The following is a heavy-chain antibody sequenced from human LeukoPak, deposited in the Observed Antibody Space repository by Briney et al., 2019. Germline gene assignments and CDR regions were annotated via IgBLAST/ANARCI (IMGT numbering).Heavy chain of an antibody. CDR2: IYYSGST. V-gene: IGHV4-39*07. CDR1: GGSISGSSYY. CDR3: ARFLDYYDSSGHPAFDY. Sequence: PSETLSLTCTVSGGSISGSSYYWGWIRQPPGTGLEWIGSIYYSGSTYYNPSLKSRVTISVDTSKNQFSLKLSSVTAADTAVYYCARFLDYYDSSGHPAFDYWGQGTLVTVSS. D-gene: IGHD3-22*01. J-gene: IGHJ4*02.